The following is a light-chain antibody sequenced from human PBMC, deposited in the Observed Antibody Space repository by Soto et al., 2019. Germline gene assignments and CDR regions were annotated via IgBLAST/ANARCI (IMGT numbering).Light chain of an antibody. CDR3: QQSYSTLSLT. V-gene: IGKV1-39*01. CDR1: ESISRH. Sequence: DIQMTQSPSSLSASVGDRVTITCRASESISRHLNWYQQKPGKAPKLLIYAASSLQNGVPSRFSGSGSGTDFHLTISNLPPEKFATYFRQQSYSTLSLTLGPGTRPEIK. J-gene: IGKJ5*01. CDR2: AAS.